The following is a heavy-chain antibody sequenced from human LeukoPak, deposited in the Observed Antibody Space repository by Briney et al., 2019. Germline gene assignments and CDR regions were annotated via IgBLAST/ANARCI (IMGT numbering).Heavy chain of an antibody. D-gene: IGHD4-11*01. CDR2: IYYSGST. J-gene: IGHJ6*03. CDR3: ARAEHYSNYYYYYYMDV. V-gene: IGHV4-30-4*08. Sequence: SETLSLTCTVSGGSISSGDYYWSWIRQPPGKGLEWIGYIYYSGSTYYNPSLKSRVTISVDTSKNQFSLKLSSVTAADAAVYYCARAEHYSNYYYYYYMDVWGKGTTVTVSS. CDR1: GGSISSGDYY.